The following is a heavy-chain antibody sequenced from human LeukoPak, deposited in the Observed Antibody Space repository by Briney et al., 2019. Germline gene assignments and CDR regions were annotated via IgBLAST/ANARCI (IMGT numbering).Heavy chain of an antibody. CDR3: ARDGITMRILEY. Sequence: GGSLRLACAASRFTFSNYSMTWVCQAPGKGLEWVSSITSSSIYKYYADSMKCRFTISRDNAKNSLYLQMDSLRAEDAAVYYCARDGITMRILEYWGQGTLVTVSS. CDR1: RFTFSNYS. V-gene: IGHV3-21*01. CDR2: ITSSSIYK. J-gene: IGHJ4*02. D-gene: IGHD3-10*01.